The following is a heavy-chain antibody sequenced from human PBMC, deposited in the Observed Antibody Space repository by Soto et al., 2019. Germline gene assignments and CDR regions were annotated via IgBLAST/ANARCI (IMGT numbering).Heavy chain of an antibody. V-gene: IGHV3-7*03. J-gene: IGHJ6*02. CDR3: ARDQLILPAHDFFYGSDV. Sequence: DVQLEESGGGLVQPGESLRLSCEVSGFTLSMYSMTWVRQAPGKGLEWVAKIPQEGSDGHYVDSVKGRFTISRDNAKNSVYLQMNSLRAEDTAVYYRARDQLILPAHDFFYGSDVWGQGAKVTVSS. CDR1: GFTLSMYS. D-gene: IGHD2-21*02. CDR2: IPQEGSDG.